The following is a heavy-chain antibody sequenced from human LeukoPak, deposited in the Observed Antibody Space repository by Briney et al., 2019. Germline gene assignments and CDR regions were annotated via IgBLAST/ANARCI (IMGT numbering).Heavy chain of an antibody. D-gene: IGHD5-24*01. CDR2: IYYSGST. J-gene: IGHJ6*02. CDR1: GGSISRYY. CDR3: ARTTISPYYYYYGMDV. V-gene: IGHV4-59*01. Sequence: PSETLSLTCTVSGGSISRYYWSWIRQPPGKGLEWIGYIYYSGSTNYNPSLTSRVTISVDTSKNQFSLKLSSVTAADTAVYYCARTTISPYYYYYGMDVWGQGTTVTVSS.